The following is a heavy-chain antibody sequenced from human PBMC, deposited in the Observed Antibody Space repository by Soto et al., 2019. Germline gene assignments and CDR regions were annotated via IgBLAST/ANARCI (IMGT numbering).Heavy chain of an antibody. J-gene: IGHJ3*01. V-gene: IGHV4-30-4*01. CDR3: ARAHRYYDYPYL. CDR2: IHYSETI. CDR1: VASVNSGDYY. Sequence: QVQLPESGPGLVKASQTLSLPCTVSVASVNSGDYYWRWVRQPPGRGLEWIGYIHYSETIYYNSSLKSRVQILVETFKNQFSREVSSVTAAATAVYYCARAHRYYDYPYLWGQGTKVTVSS. D-gene: IGHD3-22*01.